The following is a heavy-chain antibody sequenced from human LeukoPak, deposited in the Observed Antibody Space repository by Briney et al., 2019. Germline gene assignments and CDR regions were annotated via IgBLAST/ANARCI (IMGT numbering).Heavy chain of an antibody. V-gene: IGHV3-74*01. Sequence: GGSLRLSCAASGFTFSAYWMHWVRQSPGKGLVWVARSNSGGSTTDYADSVKGRFTISRDIAKSTLYLQMDSLRAEDTAVYYCARVATTSSKWSLDYWGQGTLVTVSS. CDR3: ARVATTSSKWSLDY. CDR2: SNSGGSTT. CDR1: GFTFSAYW. J-gene: IGHJ4*02. D-gene: IGHD2-2*01.